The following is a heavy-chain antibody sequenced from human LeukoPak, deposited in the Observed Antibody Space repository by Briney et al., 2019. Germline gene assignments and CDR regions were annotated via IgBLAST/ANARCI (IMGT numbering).Heavy chain of an antibody. J-gene: IGHJ4*02. Sequence: GGSLRLSCAASGFTFSSYGMHWVRQAPGKGLEWVAVISYDGSNKCYADSVKGRFTISRDNSKNTLYLQMNSLRAEDTAVYYCAKDSSGYLSYFDYWGQGTLVTVSS. D-gene: IGHD3-22*01. CDR1: GFTFSSYG. CDR3: AKDSSGYLSYFDY. V-gene: IGHV3-30*18. CDR2: ISYDGSNK.